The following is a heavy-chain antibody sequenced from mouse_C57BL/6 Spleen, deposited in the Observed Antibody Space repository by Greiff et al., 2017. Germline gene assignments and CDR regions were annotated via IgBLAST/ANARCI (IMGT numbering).Heavy chain of an antibody. CDR2: IDPSDSYT. Sequence: VQLQQPGAELVKPGASVKLSCKASGYTFTSYWMQWVKQRPGQGLEWIGEIDPSDSYTNYNQKFKGKATLTVATSSSTAYMQLSSLTSEDAAVYYCARRDLYYCGSSGYWGQGTTLTVSS. CDR3: ARRDLYYCGSSGY. V-gene: IGHV1-50*01. CDR1: GYTFTSYW. D-gene: IGHD1-1*01. J-gene: IGHJ2*01.